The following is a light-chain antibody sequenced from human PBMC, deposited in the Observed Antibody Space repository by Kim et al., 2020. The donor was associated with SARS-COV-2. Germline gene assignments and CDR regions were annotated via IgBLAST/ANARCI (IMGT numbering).Light chain of an antibody. J-gene: IGLJ3*02. Sequence: QSVLTQPPSASGTPGQRVVISCSGSNSNIGRSYVYWYQRFPGLAPKLLIYWNNKRDSGVPARFSGSKSGTSASLAISGLQPEDEADYFCSTWDDNLGGPVFGGGTQLTVL. CDR1: NSNIGRSY. V-gene: IGLV1-47*01. CDR3: STWDDNLGGPV. CDR2: WNN.